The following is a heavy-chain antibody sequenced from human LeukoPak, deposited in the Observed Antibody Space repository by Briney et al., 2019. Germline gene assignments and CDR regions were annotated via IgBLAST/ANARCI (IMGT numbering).Heavy chain of an antibody. D-gene: IGHD3-10*01. CDR3: ARAEVREREAFDI. V-gene: IGHV1-46*01. CDR1: GYTFTGYY. Sequence: ASVKVSCKASGYTFTGYYMHWVRQAPGQGLEWMGIINPSGGSTNYAEKFQGRVTMTRDKSKSTVYMELSSLRSEDTAVYYCARAEVREREAFDIWAQGTMVTVSP. CDR2: INPSGGST. J-gene: IGHJ3*02.